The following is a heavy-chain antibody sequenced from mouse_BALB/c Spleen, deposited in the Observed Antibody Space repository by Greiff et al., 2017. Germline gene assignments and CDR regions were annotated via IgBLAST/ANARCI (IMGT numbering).Heavy chain of an antibody. CDR2: ISDGGSYT. CDR3: ARDRGLRRDYAMDY. V-gene: IGHV5-4*02. Sequence: DVQLVESGGGLVKPGGSLKLSCAASGFTFSDYYMYWVRQTPEKRLEWVATISDGGSYTYYPDSVKGRFTISRDNAKNNLYLQMSSLKSEDTAMYYCARDRGLRRDYAMDYWGQGTSVTVSS. J-gene: IGHJ4*01. CDR1: GFTFSDYY. D-gene: IGHD2-2*01.